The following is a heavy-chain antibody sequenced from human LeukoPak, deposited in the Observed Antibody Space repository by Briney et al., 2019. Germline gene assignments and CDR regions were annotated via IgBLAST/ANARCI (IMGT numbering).Heavy chain of an antibody. CDR3: ARDPAYSGYDY. V-gene: IGHV4-61*02. CDR2: IYTSGST. CDR1: GGSISSGSYY. Sequence: PSQTLSLTCTVSGGSISSGSYYWSWIRQPAGKGLEWIGRIYTSGSTNYNPSLKSRVTISVDTSKNQFSLKLSSVTAADTAVYYCARDPAYSGYDYWGQGTLVTVSS. D-gene: IGHD5-12*01. J-gene: IGHJ4*02.